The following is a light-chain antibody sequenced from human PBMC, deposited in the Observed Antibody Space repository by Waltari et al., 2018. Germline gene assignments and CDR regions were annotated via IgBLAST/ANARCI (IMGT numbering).Light chain of an antibody. CDR1: QSLVFSDGNIY. J-gene: IGKJ1*01. V-gene: IGKV2-30*01. CDR2: KVS. CDR3: MQTTHWPRT. Sequence: DVVMTQSPLSLPVSLGQPASIYCKSSQSLVFSDGNIYLHWFQQRPGQSPRRQIYKVSNRDSGVPDRVSGSGSGTDFTLKISRVEAEDVGVYYCMQTTHWPRTFGQGTKVEIK.